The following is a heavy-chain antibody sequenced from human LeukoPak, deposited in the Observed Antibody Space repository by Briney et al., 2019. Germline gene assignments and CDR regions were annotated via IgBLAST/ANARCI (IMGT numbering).Heavy chain of an antibody. CDR1: GGSISSSSYY. V-gene: IGHV4-39*07. CDR2: IYYSGST. CDR3: ARRRSSSGYWSFDI. D-gene: IGHD3-22*01. J-gene: IGHJ3*02. Sequence: PSETLSPTCTVSGGSISSSSYYWGWIRQPQGKGLEWIVSIYYSGSTYYNPALKSRVTISVDTSKNQFSLKLSSVTAADTAVYYCARRRSSSGYWSFDIWGQGTMVTVSS.